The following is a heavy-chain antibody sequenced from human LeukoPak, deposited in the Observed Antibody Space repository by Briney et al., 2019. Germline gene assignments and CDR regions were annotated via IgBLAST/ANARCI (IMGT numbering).Heavy chain of an antibody. CDR3: ARDLSLVPAPTIDAFDI. J-gene: IGHJ3*02. Sequence: SETLSLTCTVSGASISSYYWSWIRQPAGKGLEWIGRMSTSGSTTYNPSLKSRVTMSVDTSKNQFSLRLTSVTAADTAVYYCARDLSLVPAPTIDAFDIWGQGTMVTVSS. CDR1: GASISSYY. CDR2: MSTSGST. D-gene: IGHD2-2*01. V-gene: IGHV4-4*07.